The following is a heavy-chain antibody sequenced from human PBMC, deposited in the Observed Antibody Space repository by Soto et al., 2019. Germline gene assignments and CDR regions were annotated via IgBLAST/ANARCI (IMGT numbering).Heavy chain of an antibody. D-gene: IGHD2-2*01. Sequence: PVGSLRLSGAASGFTFSSYSMNWVRQAPGKGLEWVSSISSSSSYIYYADSVKGRFTISRDNAKNSLYLQMNSLRAEDTAVYYCARDSLRSEIVVVPAAIYFDIWGQGTMVTVSS. J-gene: IGHJ3*02. CDR3: ARDSLRSEIVVVPAAIYFDI. CDR1: GFTFSSYS. V-gene: IGHV3-21*01. CDR2: ISSSSSYI.